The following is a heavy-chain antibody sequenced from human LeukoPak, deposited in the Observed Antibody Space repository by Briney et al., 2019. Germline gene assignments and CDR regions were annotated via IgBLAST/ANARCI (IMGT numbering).Heavy chain of an antibody. D-gene: IGHD3-3*01. CDR2: MNPNSGNT. CDR1: GYSFTTYD. V-gene: IGHV1-8*01. Sequence: AASVKVSCKASGYSFTTYDVNWVRQATGQRLEWMGWMNPNSGNTGYAQKFQGRVTMTRNTSISTDYMDLSSLRSEDTAVYYCARGQGDFWSGFSDFGLDVWGQGTTVTVSS. J-gene: IGHJ6*02. CDR3: ARGQGDFWSGFSDFGLDV.